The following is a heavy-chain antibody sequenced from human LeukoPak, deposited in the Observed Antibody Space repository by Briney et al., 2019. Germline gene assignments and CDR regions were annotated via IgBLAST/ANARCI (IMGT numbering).Heavy chain of an antibody. CDR1: GFTFSSYA. D-gene: IGHD6-19*01. V-gene: IGHV3-23*01. CDR3: AKDLSSAVAGY. Sequence: PGGSLRLSCAASGFTFSSYAMSWVRQAPGKGLEWVSGISGSGGSTYYADSVKGRFTISRDNSKNTVYPQMHSLRAEDTAVYYCAKDLSSAVAGYWGQGTLVTVSS. J-gene: IGHJ4*02. CDR2: ISGSGGST.